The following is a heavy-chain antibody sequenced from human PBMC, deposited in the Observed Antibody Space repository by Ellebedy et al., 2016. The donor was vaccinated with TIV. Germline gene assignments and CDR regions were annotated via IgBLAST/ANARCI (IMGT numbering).Heavy chain of an antibody. Sequence: SVKVSXKASRGSFSSHTVNWIRQAPGQGLEWMGGIIPIFNTPNYAQTFQGRVTITADESTSTAHMELSSLKSEDTAVYYCAKALSYMVVGGAFDIWGQGTKVTVSS. V-gene: IGHV1-69*13. CDR3: AKALSYMVVGGAFDI. D-gene: IGHD2-21*01. CDR2: IIPIFNTP. J-gene: IGHJ3*02. CDR1: RGSFSSHT.